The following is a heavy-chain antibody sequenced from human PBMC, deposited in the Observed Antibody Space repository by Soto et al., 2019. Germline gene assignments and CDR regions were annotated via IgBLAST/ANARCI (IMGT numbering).Heavy chain of an antibody. CDR2: IKQDGSEE. D-gene: IGHD6-13*01. V-gene: IGHV3-7*01. CDR1: GFTFSSYW. CDR3: ARIAAGGGGWDG. J-gene: IGHJ6*02. Sequence: EVQLVESGGGLVQPGGSLRLSCVDSGFTFSSYWMSWVRQAPVKGLEWVGNIKQDGSEENYVDSVKGRFTISRDNAKNAIYLQMNSLRAEDTAVYYCARIAAGGGGWDGWGQGTTVVVSS.